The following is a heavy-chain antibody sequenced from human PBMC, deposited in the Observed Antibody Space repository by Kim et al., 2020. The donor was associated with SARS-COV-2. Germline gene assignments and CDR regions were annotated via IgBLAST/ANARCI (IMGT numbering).Heavy chain of an antibody. D-gene: IGHD5-12*01. CDR2: ISTYTGIT. CDR3: ARDDEQSGYDYDY. CDR1: GYTFTSYA. J-gene: IGHJ4*02. Sequence: ASVKVSCKASGYTFTSYAISWVRQAPGQGLEWMGWISTYTGITISSQKLQGRVTMTTDTSTGTAYMELSSLRSDDTAVYYCARDDEQSGYDYDYWGQGTLVTVSS. V-gene: IGHV1-18*01.